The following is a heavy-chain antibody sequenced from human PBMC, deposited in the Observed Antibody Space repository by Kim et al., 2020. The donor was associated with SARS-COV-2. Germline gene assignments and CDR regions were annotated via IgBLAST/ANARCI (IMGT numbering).Heavy chain of an antibody. CDR3: ASREDLVVVVPGFYGMDV. D-gene: IGHD2-15*01. CDR2: IIPVFGTT. J-gene: IGHJ6*02. Sequence: SVKVSCKTSGGTFSSYVISWVRQAPGQGLEWMGGIIPVFGTTDYAQKFQGRVTITADESTSTASLELSSLRSEDTAVYYCASREDLVVVVPGFYGMDVWGQGTAVTVSS. V-gene: IGHV1-69*13. CDR1: GGTFSSYV.